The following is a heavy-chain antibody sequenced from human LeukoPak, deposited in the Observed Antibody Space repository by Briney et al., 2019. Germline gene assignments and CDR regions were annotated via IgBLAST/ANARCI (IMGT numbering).Heavy chain of an antibody. J-gene: IGHJ4*02. CDR2: IKQDGSEK. V-gene: IGHV3-7*01. CDR3: ARDDYGGTRY. D-gene: IGHD4/OR15-4a*01. CDR1: GFTFTNYW. Sequence: PGGSLRLSCAASGFTFTNYWMSGVRQAPGKGLEWVANIKQDGSEKYYVDSVTGRSSISRDNDKNSLYLQMNSLRAEDTAVYYCARDDYGGTRYWGQGTLVTVSS.